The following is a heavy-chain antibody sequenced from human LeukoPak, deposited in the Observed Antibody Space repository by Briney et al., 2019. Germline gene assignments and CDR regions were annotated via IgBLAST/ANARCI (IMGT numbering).Heavy chain of an antibody. V-gene: IGHV4-30-2*01. CDR1: GGSISSGGYS. CDR2: IYHSGST. CDR3: ARVVKDYGDYLLDY. D-gene: IGHD4-17*01. Sequence: KPSETLSLTCAVSGGSISSGGYSWSWIRQPPGKGLEWIGYIYHSGSTYYNPSLKSRVTISVDRSKNQFSLKLSSVTAADTAVYYCARVVKDYGDYLLDYWGQGTLVTVSS. J-gene: IGHJ4*02.